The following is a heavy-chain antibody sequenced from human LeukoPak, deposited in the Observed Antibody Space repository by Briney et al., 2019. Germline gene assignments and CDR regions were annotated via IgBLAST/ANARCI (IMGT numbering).Heavy chain of an antibody. CDR1: GFTFSSYS. D-gene: IGHD3-10*01. J-gene: IGHJ3*01. Sequence: PGGSLRLSCAASGFTFSSYSMNWVRQAPGEGLEWVSYISSLSGTIYYADSVKGRFTISRDDAKSSLYLQMNSLRVEDTAVYYCAKEVTYGGAAFDVWGQGTTVTVSS. CDR2: ISSLSGTI. CDR3: AKEVTYGGAAFDV. V-gene: IGHV3-48*01.